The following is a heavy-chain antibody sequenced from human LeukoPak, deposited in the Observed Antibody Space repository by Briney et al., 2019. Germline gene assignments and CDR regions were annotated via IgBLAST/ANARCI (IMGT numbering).Heavy chain of an antibody. J-gene: IGHJ5*02. CDR3: ARDDFWSGNNWFDP. CDR2: INPNSGGT. D-gene: IGHD3-3*01. V-gene: IGHV1-2*02. Sequence: VASVKVSCKASGYTFTGYYMHWVRQAPGQGLEWMGWINPNSGGTNYAQKFQGRVTMTTDTSTSTAYMELRSLRSDDTAVYYCARDDFWSGNNWFDPWGQGTLVTVSS. CDR1: GYTFTGYY.